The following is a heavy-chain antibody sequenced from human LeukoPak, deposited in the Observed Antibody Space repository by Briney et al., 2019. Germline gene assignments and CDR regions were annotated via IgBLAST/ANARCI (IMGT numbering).Heavy chain of an antibody. CDR2: ISYDGSNK. D-gene: IGHD4-17*01. CDR1: GFTFSSYA. V-gene: IGHV3-30-3*01. CDR3: ARDRGHGDYDGTFDY. J-gene: IGHJ4*02. Sequence: GGSLRLSCAASGFTFSSYAMHWVRQAPGKGLEWVAVISYDGSNKYYADSVKGRFTISRDNSKNTLYLQMNSLRAEDTAVYYCARDRGHGDYDGTFDYWGQGTLVTVSS.